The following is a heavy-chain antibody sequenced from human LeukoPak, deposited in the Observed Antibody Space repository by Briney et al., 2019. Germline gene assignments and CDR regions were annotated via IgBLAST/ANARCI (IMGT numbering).Heavy chain of an antibody. CDR2: IGTGGDT. Sequence: GGSLRFSCVASGFTFSNYDMHWVRQVQGKGLEWVSAIGTGGDTYYSDSVKGRFSISRENAKSSLYLQMNSLEAEDTATYHCAREIMGSYGGHYYYGIDVWGQGTTVTVSS. J-gene: IGHJ6*02. CDR1: GFTFSNYD. CDR3: AREIMGSYGGHYYYGIDV. V-gene: IGHV3-13*01. D-gene: IGHD1-26*01.